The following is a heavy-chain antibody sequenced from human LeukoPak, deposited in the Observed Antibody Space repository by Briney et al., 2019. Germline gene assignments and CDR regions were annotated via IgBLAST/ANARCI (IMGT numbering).Heavy chain of an antibody. J-gene: IGHJ4*02. Sequence: PGGSLRLSCTTSGPTFSTSGFNWVRQAPGKGLEGVASIGPTGFDRYHADSIKGRFTISRDNANNFLYLQMDSLRAEDTAVYYCATETNGRHYDYWGQGTLLTASS. CDR2: IGPTGFDR. CDR1: GPTFSTSG. V-gene: IGHV3-21*06. D-gene: IGHD1-14*01. CDR3: ATETNGRHYDY.